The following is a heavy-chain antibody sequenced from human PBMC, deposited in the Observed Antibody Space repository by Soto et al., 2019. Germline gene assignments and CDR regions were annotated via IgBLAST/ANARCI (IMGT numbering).Heavy chain of an antibody. J-gene: IGHJ4*02. CDR1: GGSISSYY. Sequence: SETLSLTCTVSGGSISSYYWSWIRQPPGKGLEWIGYIYYSGSTNYNPSLKSRVTISVDTSKNQFSLKLSSVTAADTAVYYCARDFFDFWSGAPTYFDDWGQGTLVTVYS. V-gene: IGHV4-59*01. D-gene: IGHD3-3*01. CDR3: ARDFFDFWSGAPTYFDD. CDR2: IYYSGST.